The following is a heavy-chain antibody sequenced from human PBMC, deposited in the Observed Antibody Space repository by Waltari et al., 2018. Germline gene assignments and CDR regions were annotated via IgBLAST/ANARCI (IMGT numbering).Heavy chain of an antibody. Sequence: EVQLVESGGGWVQPGWPLRLSCTASGFNFADYAMPRVRQAPGKGLEWVGFIRGKSYGGTTEYASSVKDRFIISRDDSKSIAYLQMNNLKIEDTAVYFCTSPHDSSGYSPGDLDYWGQGTLVTVSS. CDR3: TSPHDSSGYSPGDLDY. CDR2: IRGKSYGGTT. CDR1: GFNFADYA. D-gene: IGHD3-22*01. J-gene: IGHJ4*02. V-gene: IGHV3-49*04.